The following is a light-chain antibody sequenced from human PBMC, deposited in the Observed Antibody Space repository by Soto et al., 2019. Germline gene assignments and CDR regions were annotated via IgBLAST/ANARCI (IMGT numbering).Light chain of an antibody. V-gene: IGLV1-44*01. CDR1: SSNIGSTT. CDR3: AAWDDSLNGWV. J-gene: IGLJ3*02. CDR2: TNN. Sequence: QSVLTQPPSASGTPGQRVTISCSGSSSNIGSTTVSWYQQLPGTAPKLLIYTNNQRPSAVPDRFSGSKSDTSASLAISGLQSEDEADYYCAAWDDSLNGWVFGGGTKVTVL.